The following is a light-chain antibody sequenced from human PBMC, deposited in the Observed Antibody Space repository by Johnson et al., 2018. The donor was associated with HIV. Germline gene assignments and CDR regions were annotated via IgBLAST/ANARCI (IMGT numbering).Light chain of an antibody. Sequence: QSVLTQPPSVSAAPGQKVTISCSGSSSNIGNNYVSWYQQLPGTAPKLLIYDNNKRPSGIPDRFSASKSGTSATLGITGLQTGDEAYYYCGTWDSSLTVGVFGSGTKVTVL. CDR2: DNN. CDR3: GTWDSSLTVGV. J-gene: IGLJ1*01. CDR1: SSNIGNNY. V-gene: IGLV1-51*01.